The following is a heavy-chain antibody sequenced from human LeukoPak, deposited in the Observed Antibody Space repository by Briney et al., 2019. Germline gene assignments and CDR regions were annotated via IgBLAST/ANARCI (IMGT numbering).Heavy chain of an antibody. Sequence: ASVEVSCKASGYTFTGYYMHWVRQAPGQGLEWMGWINPNSGGTNYAQKFQGRVTMTRDTSISTAYMELSRLRSDDTAVYYCASSGSTVDYYYYYMDVWGKGTTVTVSS. V-gene: IGHV1-2*02. CDR3: ASSGSTVDYYYYYMDV. CDR1: GYTFTGYY. CDR2: INPNSGGT. D-gene: IGHD4-23*01. J-gene: IGHJ6*03.